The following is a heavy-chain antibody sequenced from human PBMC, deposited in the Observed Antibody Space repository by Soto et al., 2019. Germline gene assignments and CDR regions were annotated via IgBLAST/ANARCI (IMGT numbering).Heavy chain of an antibody. CDR2: IKQDGSER. J-gene: IGHJ4*02. CDR1: GYTFTSYY. Sequence: ASVKVSCKASGYTFTSYYMHWVRQAPGKGLEWVANIKQDGSERYYVDSVKGRFTISRDNAKNSLYLQMNSLRAEDTAVYYCARDNMTWYYFDYWGQGTLVTVSS. D-gene: IGHD2-21*02. V-gene: IGHV3-7*01. CDR3: ARDNMTWYYFDY.